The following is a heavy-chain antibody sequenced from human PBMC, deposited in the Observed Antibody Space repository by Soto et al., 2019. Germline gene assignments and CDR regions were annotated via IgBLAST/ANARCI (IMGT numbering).Heavy chain of an antibody. J-gene: IGHJ5*02. D-gene: IGHD2-15*01. Sequence: ASVKVSCKASGYTFTSYYMHWVRQAPGQGLQWMGIINPSSGSTNYAQKFQGRVAMTRDTSTSTVYMELSSLRSEDTAMYYCAGVVVVAANSRGLSWFDPWGQGTLVTVSS. CDR3: AGVVVVAANSRGLSWFDP. CDR1: GYTFTSYY. V-gene: IGHV1-46*01. CDR2: INPSSGST.